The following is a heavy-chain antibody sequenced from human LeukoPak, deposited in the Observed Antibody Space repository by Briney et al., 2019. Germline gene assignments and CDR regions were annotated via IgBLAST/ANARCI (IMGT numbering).Heavy chain of an antibody. J-gene: IGHJ5*02. CDR2: IWYDGSNK. Sequence: GGSLRLSCAASGFTFSNYGILWVRQAPGKGLEWVAVIWYDGSNKYYADSVKGRFTISRDNSKNTLFLQMNSLRAEDTAVYYCAKGGYCSSTSCYVGWFDPWGQGTLVTVSS. D-gene: IGHD2-2*01. CDR3: AKGGYCSSTSCYVGWFDP. V-gene: IGHV3-33*03. CDR1: GFTFSNYG.